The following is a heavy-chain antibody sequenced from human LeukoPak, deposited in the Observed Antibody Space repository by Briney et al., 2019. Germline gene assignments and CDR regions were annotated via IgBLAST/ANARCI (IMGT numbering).Heavy chain of an antibody. CDR2: ISGSGGST. Sequence: GGSLRLSCAASRFTFSSYAMSWVRQAPGKGLEWVSAISGSGGSTYYADSVKGRFTISRDNSKNMLYLQMNSLGAEDTAVYYCAKSGYSSGWYSRWFDPWGQGTLVTVSS. D-gene: IGHD6-19*01. CDR3: AKSGYSSGWYSRWFDP. CDR1: RFTFSSYA. J-gene: IGHJ5*02. V-gene: IGHV3-23*01.